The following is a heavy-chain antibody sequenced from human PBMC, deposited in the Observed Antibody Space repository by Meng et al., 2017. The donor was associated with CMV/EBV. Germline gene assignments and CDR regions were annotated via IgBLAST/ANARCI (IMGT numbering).Heavy chain of an antibody. J-gene: IGHJ4*02. D-gene: IGHD3-3*01. CDR2: IWYDGSNK. Sequence: GGSLRLSCAASGFTFSSYGMHWVRQAPGKGLEWVAVIWYDGSNKYYADAVKGRFTISRDNSKNTLYLQMNSLRAEDTAVYYCAKDGRYFGVLRFLDEYDYWGQGTLVPSPQ. CDR1: GFTFSSYG. CDR3: AKDGRYFGVLRFLDEYDY. V-gene: IGHV3-33*06.